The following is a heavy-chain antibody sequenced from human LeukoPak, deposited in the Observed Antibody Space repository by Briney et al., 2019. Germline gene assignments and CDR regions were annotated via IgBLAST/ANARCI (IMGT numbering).Heavy chain of an antibody. Sequence: GASVKVSCKASGYTFTGYYMHWVRQAPGQGLEWMGWINPNSGGTNYAQKFQGWVTMTRDTSISTAYMELSRLRSDDTAVYYCARDRPLDASSSWYGENDAFDIWGQGTMVTVSS. CDR3: ARDRPLDASSSWYGENDAFDI. D-gene: IGHD6-13*01. V-gene: IGHV1-2*04. CDR2: INPNSGGT. J-gene: IGHJ3*02. CDR1: GYTFTGYY.